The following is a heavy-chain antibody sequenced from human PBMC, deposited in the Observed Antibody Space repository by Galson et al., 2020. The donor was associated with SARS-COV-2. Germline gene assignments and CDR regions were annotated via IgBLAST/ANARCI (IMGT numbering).Heavy chain of an antibody. CDR1: GGTFSSYA. V-gene: IGHV1-69*13. D-gene: IGHD5-18*01. J-gene: IGHJ6*02. CDR3: ARDHGYSYGYGSYYYYYGMDV. Sequence: SVKVSCKASGGTFSSYAISWVRQAPGQGLEWMGGIIPIFGTANYAQKFQGRVTITADESTSTAYMELSSLRSEDTAVYYCARDHGYSYGYGSYYYYYGMDVWGQGTTVTVSS. CDR2: IIPIFGTA.